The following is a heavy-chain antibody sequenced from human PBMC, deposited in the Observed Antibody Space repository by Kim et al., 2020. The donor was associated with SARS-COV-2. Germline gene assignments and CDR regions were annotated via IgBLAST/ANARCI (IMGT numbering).Heavy chain of an antibody. CDR2: VNSDGSST. V-gene: IGHV3-74*01. CDR1: GFTFSSYW. Sequence: GGSLRLSCVASGFTFSSYWMHWVRQAPGKGLVWVSRVNSDGSSTSYADSVKGRFTISRDNARNTLYLQMNSLRAEDTAVYYCASLSPGYVRAKFDYWGQGTLVTVSS. D-gene: IGHD3-16*01. J-gene: IGHJ4*02. CDR3: ASLSPGYVRAKFDY.